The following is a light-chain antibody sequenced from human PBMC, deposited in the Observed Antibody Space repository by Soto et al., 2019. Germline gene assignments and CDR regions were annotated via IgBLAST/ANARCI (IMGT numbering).Light chain of an antibody. CDR3: QQCGSSPPWT. CDR2: AAY. V-gene: IGKV3-20*01. J-gene: IGKJ1*01. CDR1: QSLNSDF. Sequence: EIVLTQSPGTLSLSPGDRATLSCRASQSLNSDFLAWYQQKPGQAPRLLMYAAYRRATGIPDRFSGGGSGTDFTLTISRLESEDSAVYYCQQCGSSPPWTFGQGTKVEIK.